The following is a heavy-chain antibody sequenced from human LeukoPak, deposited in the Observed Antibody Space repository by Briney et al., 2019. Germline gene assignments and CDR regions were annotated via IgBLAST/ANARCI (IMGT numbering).Heavy chain of an antibody. V-gene: IGHV3-33*01. D-gene: IGHD3-10*01. CDR3: ARDGLSHGSGSYYPDY. Sequence: GGSLRLSCAASGFTFSSYGMHWVRQAPGKGLEWVAVIWYDGSNKYYADSVKGRFTISRDNSKNTLYLQMNSLRAEETAVYYCARDGLSHGSGSYYPDYWGQGTLVTVS. CDR2: IWYDGSNK. J-gene: IGHJ4*02. CDR1: GFTFSSYG.